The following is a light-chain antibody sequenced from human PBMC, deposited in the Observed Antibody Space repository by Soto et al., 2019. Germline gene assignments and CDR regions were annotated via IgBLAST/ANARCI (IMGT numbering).Light chain of an antibody. J-gene: IGLJ2*01. V-gene: IGLV2-11*01. Sequence: ALTQPRSVSGSPGQSVTISCTGTSSDVGGYNYVSWYQQHPGKAPKLMIYDVSKRPSGVPDRFSGSKSGNTASLTISGLQAEDEADYYCCSYAGSYTLVFGGGTKVTVL. CDR3: CSYAGSYTLV. CDR2: DVS. CDR1: SSDVGGYNY.